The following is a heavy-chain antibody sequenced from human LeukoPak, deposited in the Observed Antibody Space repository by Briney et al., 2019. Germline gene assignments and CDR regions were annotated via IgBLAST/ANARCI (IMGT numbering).Heavy chain of an antibody. J-gene: IGHJ4*02. CDR2: LYYTGAT. V-gene: IGHV4-59*01. CDR1: AGSISSYY. Sequence: SETLSLTRTLSAGSISSYYWSWIRLPPGKGLEWIGYLYYTGATHHNPSLKSRVTISLDTSKNQFSLKLSSVTAADAAVYYCARAGYSYGTGYYFDYWGQGAPVTVSS. D-gene: IGHD5-18*01. CDR3: ARAGYSYGTGYYFDY.